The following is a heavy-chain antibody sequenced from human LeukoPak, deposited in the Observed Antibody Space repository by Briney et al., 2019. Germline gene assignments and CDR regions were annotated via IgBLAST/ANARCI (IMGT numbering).Heavy chain of an antibody. J-gene: IGHJ4*02. D-gene: IGHD6-13*01. CDR3: ARDAPSPGAAHSSSYYFDY. Sequence: GGSLRLSCAASGFTFSSYSMHWVRQAPGKGLEWVAVLSYDGSNEYYTDSVKGRFTISRDNSKNTLLLQMNGLRIEDTAEYYCARDAPSPGAAHSSSYYFDYWGQGTLVTVSS. V-gene: IGHV3-30-3*01. CDR2: LSYDGSNE. CDR1: GFTFSSYS.